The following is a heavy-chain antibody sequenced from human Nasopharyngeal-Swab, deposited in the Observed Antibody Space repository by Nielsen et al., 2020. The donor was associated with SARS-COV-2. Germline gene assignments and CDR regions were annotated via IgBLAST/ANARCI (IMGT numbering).Heavy chain of an antibody. CDR3: AKGAYVSIVRGVTPWFDP. Sequence: GGSLRLSCAASGFTFSSYGMHWVRQAPGKGLEWVAVISYDGSNKYYADSVKGRFTISRDNSKNTLYLQMNSLRAEDTAVYYCAKGAYVSIVRGVTPWFDPWGQGTLVTVSS. J-gene: IGHJ5*02. V-gene: IGHV3-30*18. CDR2: ISYDGSNK. D-gene: IGHD3-10*01. CDR1: GFTFSSYG.